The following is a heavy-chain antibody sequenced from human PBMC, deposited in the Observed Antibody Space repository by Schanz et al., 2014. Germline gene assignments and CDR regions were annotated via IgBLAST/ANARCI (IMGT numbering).Heavy chain of an antibody. V-gene: IGHV1-46*01. CDR2: INPSGGST. Sequence: VQLEQSGAEVKKPGSSVKVSCKASGGTFTSDSMHWVRQAPGQGLEWMGMINPSGGSTTYAQKLQGRVTMTADTSTSTAYMDLRSLRSDDTAVYYCARDRRRYCSTASCLHDNWFDPWGQGTLVIVSS. CDR3: ARDRRRYCSTASCLHDNWFDP. J-gene: IGHJ5*02. CDR1: GGTFTSDS. D-gene: IGHD2-2*01.